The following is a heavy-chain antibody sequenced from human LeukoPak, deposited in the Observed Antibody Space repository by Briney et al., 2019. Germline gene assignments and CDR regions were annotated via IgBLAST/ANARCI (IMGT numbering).Heavy chain of an antibody. J-gene: IGHJ4*02. Sequence: GASVKVSCKASGGTFSSYAISWVRQAPGQGLEWMGWIYTNTGNPTYAQGFTGRFVFSLDTSVSTAYLQISSLKAEDTAVYYCAGTGYSGYERPYSSGFPFDYWGQGTLVTVSS. CDR3: AGTGYSGYERPYSSGFPFDY. D-gene: IGHD5-12*01. CDR2: IYTNTGNP. CDR1: GGTFSSYA. V-gene: IGHV7-4-1*02.